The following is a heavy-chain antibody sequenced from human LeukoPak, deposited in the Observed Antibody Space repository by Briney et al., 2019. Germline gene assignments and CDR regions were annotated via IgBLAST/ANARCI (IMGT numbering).Heavy chain of an antibody. V-gene: IGHV3-21*01. CDR2: ISSSSSYI. CDR3: ARDLFEYSSSYPGDY. Sequence: GGSLRLSCAASGFTFSSYSMNWVRQAPGKGLEWVSSISSSSSYIYYADSVKGRFTISRDNAKNSLYLQMNSLRAEDTAVYYCARDLFEYSSSYPGDYWGQGTLVTVSS. CDR1: GFTFSSYS. D-gene: IGHD6-6*01. J-gene: IGHJ4*02.